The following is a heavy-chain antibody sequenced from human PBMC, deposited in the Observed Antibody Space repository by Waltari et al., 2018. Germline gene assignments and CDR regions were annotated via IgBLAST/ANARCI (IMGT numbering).Heavy chain of an antibody. Sequence: QVQLQESGPGLVKPSETLSLTCAVSGYSISSGYYWGWLRQPPGKGLEWIGSSYHSGSTYYNPSLKSRVTISGDTSKNQFSLKLSSVTAADTAVYYCARQYYDFWSGYPWWYFDLWGRGTLVTVSS. J-gene: IGHJ2*01. V-gene: IGHV4-38-2*01. CDR2: SYHSGST. CDR3: ARQYYDFWSGYPWWYFDL. D-gene: IGHD3-3*01. CDR1: GYSISSGYY.